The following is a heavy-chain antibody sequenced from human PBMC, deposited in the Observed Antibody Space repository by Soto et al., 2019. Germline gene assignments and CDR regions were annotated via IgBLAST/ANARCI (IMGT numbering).Heavy chain of an antibody. CDR1: GFTVSSNY. Sequence: GGSLRLSCAASGFTVSSNYMSWVRQAPGKGLEWVSRINNDGRGTTYADSVRGRFTISRDNARNTLYLQMNSLRAEDTAVYFCARRDRPSYTSDYWGQGTLVTVSS. D-gene: IGHD4-4*01. CDR2: INNDGRGT. J-gene: IGHJ4*02. CDR3: ARRDRPSYTSDY. V-gene: IGHV3-74*01.